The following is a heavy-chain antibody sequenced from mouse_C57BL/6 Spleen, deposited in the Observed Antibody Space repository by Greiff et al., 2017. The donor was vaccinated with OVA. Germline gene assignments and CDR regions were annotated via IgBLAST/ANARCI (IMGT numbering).Heavy chain of an antibody. CDR3: ARGGDYYGSSLYYYAMDY. CDR2: IDPSDSYT. CDR1: GYTFTSYW. V-gene: IGHV1-69*01. D-gene: IGHD1-1*01. Sequence: QVQLQQPGAELVMPGASVKLSCKASGYTFTSYWMHWVKQRPGPGLEWIGEIDPSDSYTNYNQKFKGKSTLTVDKSSSTAYMQLSSLTSEDSAVYYCARGGDYYGSSLYYYAMDYWGQGTSVTVSS. J-gene: IGHJ4*01.